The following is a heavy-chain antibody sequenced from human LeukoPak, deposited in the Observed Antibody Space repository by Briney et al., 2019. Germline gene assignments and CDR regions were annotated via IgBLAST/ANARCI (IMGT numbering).Heavy chain of an antibody. V-gene: IGHV3-48*03. CDR1: GFTFSSYE. CDR3: AGQCTGTNCYHY. J-gene: IGHJ4*02. CDR2: ISSSGSTI. D-gene: IGHD2-2*01. Sequence: PGGSLRLSCAASGFTFSSYEMNWVRQAPGKGLEWASYISSSGSTIYYADSAKGRFTISRDNAKKSLYLQMNSLRAEDTAVYYCAGQCTGTNCYHYWGQGTLVTVSS.